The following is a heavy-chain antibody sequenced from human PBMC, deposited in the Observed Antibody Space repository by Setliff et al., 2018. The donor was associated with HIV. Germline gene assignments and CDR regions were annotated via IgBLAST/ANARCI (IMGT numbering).Heavy chain of an antibody. CDR1: GGSFSGYY. CDR2: INHSGST. CDR3: AKRPGYGYPFHI. D-gene: IGHD5-18*01. J-gene: IGHJ3*02. V-gene: IGHV4-34*01. Sequence: PSETLSLTCAVYGGSFSGYYWSWIRQPPGKGLEWIGEINHSGSTNYNPSLKSRVSILVDISKNQFSLKLSSVTAADTAVYYCAKRPGYGYPFHIWGQGTMVTVSS.